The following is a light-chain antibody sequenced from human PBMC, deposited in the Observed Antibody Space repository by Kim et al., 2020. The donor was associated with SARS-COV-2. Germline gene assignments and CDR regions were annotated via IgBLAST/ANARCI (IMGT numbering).Light chain of an antibody. CDR1: EGIKND. J-gene: IGKJ1*01. V-gene: IGKV1-17*01. CDR3: LQHNRYPRT. CDR2: AAS. Sequence: DIQMTQSPSSLSASLGDRVTISCRASEGIKNDIGWYQQKPGKAPKCLIYAASILQSGVPSRFSGSGSGTEFTLTINSLQPEDFATYYCLQHNRYPRTFGQGTKVDIK.